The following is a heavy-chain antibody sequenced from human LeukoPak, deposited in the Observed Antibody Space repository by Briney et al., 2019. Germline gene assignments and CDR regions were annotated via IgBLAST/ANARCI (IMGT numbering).Heavy chain of an antibody. CDR2: TYYRSKWYN. Sequence: SQTLSLTCAISGDSVSSNSAAWNWLRQSPSRGLEWLGRTYYRSKWYNDYAVSVKSRITINPDTSKNQFSLQLNSVTPEDTAVYYCARDGRITIFGVVTSSMDVWGQGTTVTVSS. J-gene: IGHJ6*02. CDR3: ARDGRITIFGVVTSSMDV. D-gene: IGHD3-3*01. V-gene: IGHV6-1*01. CDR1: GDSVSSNSAA.